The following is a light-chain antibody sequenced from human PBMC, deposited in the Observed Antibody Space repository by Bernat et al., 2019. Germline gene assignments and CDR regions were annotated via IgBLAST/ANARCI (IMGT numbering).Light chain of an antibody. CDR1: SSDVGGYDH. CDR3: GSYSATSTQV. Sequence: QSALTQPPSASGSPGQSVTISCTGTSSDVGGYDHVAWYQQRPGRAPKLLIYDVNIRPSGVSNRFSGSKSGNTASLTISGLQAEDEADYHCGSYSATSTQVFGGGTKLTVL. J-gene: IGLJ2*01. CDR2: DVN. V-gene: IGLV2-14*01.